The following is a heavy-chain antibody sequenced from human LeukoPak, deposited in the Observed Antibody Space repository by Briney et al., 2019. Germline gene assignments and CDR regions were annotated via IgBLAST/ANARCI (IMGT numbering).Heavy chain of an antibody. J-gene: IGHJ4*02. D-gene: IGHD2/OR15-2a*01. V-gene: IGHV4-4*07. Sequence: SETLSLTCTVSGGSLSNYYWNWIRQPAGKELEWIGRILPSGQTTYNPSLKSRVTMSLDTSKNQVSLKLNSVTDADTAVYYCTRGREYGDYLDYWGQRTLVTVSS. CDR1: GGSLSNYY. CDR3: TRGREYGDYLDY. CDR2: ILPSGQT.